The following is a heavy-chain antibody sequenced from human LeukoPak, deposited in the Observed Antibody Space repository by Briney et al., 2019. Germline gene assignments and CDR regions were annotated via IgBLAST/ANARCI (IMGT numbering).Heavy chain of an antibody. CDR2: IYPDDSDT. J-gene: IGHJ4*02. V-gene: IGHV5-51*01. Sequence: NLGSSLQISCEASGYTFTNYWIGGARQLPGKGLEWTGIIYPDDSDTKYSPSFQGPVTISADKSISTAYLQSSSLEAADNAMYYCARSRDNRGYYYLIWGQGTLVTVSS. CDR1: GYTFTNYW. CDR3: ARSRDNRGYYYLI. D-gene: IGHD3-22*01.